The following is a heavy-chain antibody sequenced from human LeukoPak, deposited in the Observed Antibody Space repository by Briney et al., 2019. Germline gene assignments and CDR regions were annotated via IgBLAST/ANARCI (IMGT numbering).Heavy chain of an antibody. J-gene: IGHJ4*02. CDR2: INHSGST. CDR3: ARGGPDLYYFDY. Sequence: LRLSCAASGFTFSSYGMHWIRQPPGKGLEWIGEINHSGSTNYNPSLKSRVTISVDTSKNQFSLKLSSVTAADTAVYYCARGGPDLYYFDYWGQGTLVTVSS. CDR1: GFTFSSYG. V-gene: IGHV4-34*01. D-gene: IGHD1-14*01.